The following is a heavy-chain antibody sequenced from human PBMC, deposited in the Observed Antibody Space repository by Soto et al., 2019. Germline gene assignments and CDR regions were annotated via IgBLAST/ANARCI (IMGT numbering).Heavy chain of an antibody. V-gene: IGHV1-18*01. CDR2: ISAYNGNT. CDR3: ARDLRPLLLFAVGAMLFDP. J-gene: IGHJ5*02. D-gene: IGHD2-21*01. CDR1: GYTFTSYG. Sequence: QVPLVQSGAEVKKPGASVKVSCKASGYTFTSYGISWVRQAPGQGLEWMGWISAYNGNTNYAQKLQGRVTMTTDTSTSTAYMELRSLRSDDTAVYYCARDLRPLLLFAVGAMLFDPWGQGTLVTVSS.